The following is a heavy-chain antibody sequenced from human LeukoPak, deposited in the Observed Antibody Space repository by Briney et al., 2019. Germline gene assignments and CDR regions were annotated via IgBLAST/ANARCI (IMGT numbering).Heavy chain of an antibody. CDR2: ISNSGGNT. J-gene: IGHJ4*02. V-gene: IGHV3-23*01. Sequence: GGSLRLSCAASGFTFSSYAMHWVRQAPGKGLEWVSSISNSGGNTYYADSVKGRFTISRDNSKNTLYLQMSSLRAEDTAVYYCAKVGAVAGTSAWGQGTLVTVSS. D-gene: IGHD6-19*01. CDR3: AKVGAVAGTSA. CDR1: GFTFSSYA.